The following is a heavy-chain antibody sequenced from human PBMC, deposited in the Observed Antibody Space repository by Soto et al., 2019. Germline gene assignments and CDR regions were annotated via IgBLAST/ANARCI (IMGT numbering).Heavy chain of an antibody. Sequence: SETLSLTCTVSGGSISSYYWSWIRQPPGKGLEWIGYIYYSGSTNYNPSLKSRVTISVDTSKNQFSLKLSSVTAADTAVYYCARLWFGEPVDYWGQGTLVTLSS. CDR2: IYYSGST. J-gene: IGHJ4*02. CDR3: ARLWFGEPVDY. V-gene: IGHV4-59*08. D-gene: IGHD3-10*01. CDR1: GGSISSYY.